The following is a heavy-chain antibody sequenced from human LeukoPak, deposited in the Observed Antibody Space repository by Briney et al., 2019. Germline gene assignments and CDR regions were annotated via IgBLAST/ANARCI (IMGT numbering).Heavy chain of an antibody. CDR1: GFTLSSSV. Sequence: RGSLRLSCAPSGFTLSSSVKHWVRQAPGKGREWGALISYDGSNKYYADSVKSRFTISRDNSKNTLYLQMNSLRAEDTAVYYCAKDRGSFLYYFDYWGQGTLVTVSS. CDR3: AKDRGSFLYYFDY. J-gene: IGHJ4*02. D-gene: IGHD3-3*01. CDR2: ISYDGSNK. V-gene: IGHV3-30*18.